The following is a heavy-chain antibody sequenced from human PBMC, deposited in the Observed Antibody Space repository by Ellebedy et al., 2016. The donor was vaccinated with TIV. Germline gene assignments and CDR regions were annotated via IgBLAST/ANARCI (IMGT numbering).Heavy chain of an antibody. CDR3: ARAQDSDYYQNYFDF. V-gene: IGHV4-59*01. D-gene: IGHD3-22*01. CDR1: GGSISSYY. J-gene: IGHJ4*02. CDR2: IYYSGST. Sequence: MPSETLSLTCTVSGGSISSYYWSWIRQPPGKGLEWIGFIYYSGSTKYNPSLKSRVTISVDTSKNQFSLKLSSVTAADTAVYYCARAQDSDYYQNYFDFWGQGTLVTVSS.